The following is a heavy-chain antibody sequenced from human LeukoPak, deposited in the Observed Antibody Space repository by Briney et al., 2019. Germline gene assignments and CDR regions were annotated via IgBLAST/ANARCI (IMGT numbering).Heavy chain of an antibody. J-gene: IGHJ4*02. Sequence: GASVKVSCKASGYTFTGYYMHWVRRAPGQGLEWMGWINPNSGGTNYAQKFQGRVTMTRDTSICTAYMELSRLRSDDTAVYYCARDWARIAAAGTHYWGQGTLVTVSS. CDR2: INPNSGGT. D-gene: IGHD6-13*01. V-gene: IGHV1-2*02. CDR1: GYTFTGYY. CDR3: ARDWARIAAAGTHY.